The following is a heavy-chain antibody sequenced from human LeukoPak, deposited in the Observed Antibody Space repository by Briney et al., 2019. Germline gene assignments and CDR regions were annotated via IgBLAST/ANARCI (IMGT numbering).Heavy chain of an antibody. V-gene: IGHV4-34*01. CDR1: GGSFNDFY. CDR3: ARLNYYYDSQLLGQSNWFDP. CDR2: INHSGST. Sequence: SETLSLTCAVYGGSFNDFYWSWIRQPPGKGLEWIGEINHSGSTNYNPSLKSRVTISVDTSKNQFSLKLSSVTAADTAVYYCARLNYYYDSQLLGQSNWFDPWGQGTLVTVSS. J-gene: IGHJ5*02. D-gene: IGHD3-22*01.